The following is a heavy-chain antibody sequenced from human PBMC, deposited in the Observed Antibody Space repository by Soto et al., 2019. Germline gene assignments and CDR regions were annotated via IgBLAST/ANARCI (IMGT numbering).Heavy chain of an antibody. CDR2: IDPSDSYT. D-gene: IGHD3-3*01. J-gene: IGHJ6*02. Sequence: PXESLTISCKGSGYSFTSYWISLVRQMPGKGLEWMGRIDPSDSYTNYSPSFQGHVTISADKSISTAYLQWSSLKASDTAMYYCARHGPPNFWSGYYTGYGMDVWGQGTTVTVSS. CDR3: ARHGPPNFWSGYYTGYGMDV. CDR1: GYSFTSYW. V-gene: IGHV5-10-1*01.